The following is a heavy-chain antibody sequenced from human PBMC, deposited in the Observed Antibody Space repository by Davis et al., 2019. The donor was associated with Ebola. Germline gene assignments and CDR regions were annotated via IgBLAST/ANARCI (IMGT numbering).Heavy chain of an antibody. V-gene: IGHV1-69*13. D-gene: IGHD4-17*01. CDR1: GGTFSSYA. CDR2: IIPIFGTA. J-gene: IGHJ6*01. CDR3: AREYGYGMDV. Sequence: AASVKVSCNASGGTFSSYAISWVRQAPGQGLEWMGGIIPIFGTANYAQKFQGRVTITADESTSTAYMELSSLRSEDTAVYYCAREYGYGMDVWGQGTTVTVSS.